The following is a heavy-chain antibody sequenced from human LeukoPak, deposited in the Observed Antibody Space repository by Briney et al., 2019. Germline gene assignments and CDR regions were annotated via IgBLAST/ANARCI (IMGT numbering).Heavy chain of an antibody. CDR3: AKEGLLDYYYYYMDV. J-gene: IGHJ6*03. D-gene: IGHD3-3*02. CDR1: GFIFSSYG. V-gene: IGHV3-23*01. Sequence: GGTLRLSCAASGFIFSSYGMSWVRQAPGKGLEWVSAISGSGGSTYYTDSVKGRFTISRDNSKNTLYLQMNSLRAEDTAVYYCAKEGLLDYYYYYMDVWGKGTTVTISS. CDR2: ISGSGGST.